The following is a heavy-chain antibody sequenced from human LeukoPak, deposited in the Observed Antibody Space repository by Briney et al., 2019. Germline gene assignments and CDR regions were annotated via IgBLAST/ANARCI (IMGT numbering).Heavy chain of an antibody. CDR3: ARDRPAPYCSGGSCYQGADAFDI. Sequence: GGSLRLSCAASGFTFSDYYMSWIRQAPGKGLEWVSYISSSGSTIYYADSVKGRFTISRDNAKNSLYPQMNSLRAEDTAVYYCARDRPAPYCSGGSCYQGADAFDIWGQGTMVTVSS. D-gene: IGHD2-15*01. CDR1: GFTFSDYY. V-gene: IGHV3-11*01. J-gene: IGHJ3*02. CDR2: ISSSGSTI.